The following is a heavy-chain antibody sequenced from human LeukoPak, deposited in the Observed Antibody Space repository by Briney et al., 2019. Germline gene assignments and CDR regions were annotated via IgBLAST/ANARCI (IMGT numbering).Heavy chain of an antibody. D-gene: IGHD3-22*01. Sequence: GGSLRLSCAATGFTFSDYYMTWIRQAPGKGLEWVSFIYSGGNTYYADSVKGRFTISRDNSKNTLYLQMNSLRAEDTAVYYCARDHRPLNYYDTSGGLDVWGQGTMVTVSS. CDR3: ARDHRPLNYYDTSGGLDV. CDR2: IYSGGNT. CDR1: GFTFSDYY. V-gene: IGHV3-66*01. J-gene: IGHJ3*01.